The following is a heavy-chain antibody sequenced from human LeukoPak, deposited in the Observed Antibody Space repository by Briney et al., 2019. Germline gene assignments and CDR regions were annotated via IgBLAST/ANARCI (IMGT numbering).Heavy chain of an antibody. V-gene: IGHV4-59*08. J-gene: IGHJ4*02. CDR2: IYYSGST. D-gene: IGHD6-13*01. Sequence: PSETLSLTCTVSGGSISSYYWSWIRQPPGKGLEWIGYIYYSGSTNYNPSLKGRVTISVDTSKNQFSLKLSSVTAADTAVYYCARHREYSSSWLNYWGQGTLVTVSS. CDR3: ARHREYSSSWLNY. CDR1: GGSISSYY.